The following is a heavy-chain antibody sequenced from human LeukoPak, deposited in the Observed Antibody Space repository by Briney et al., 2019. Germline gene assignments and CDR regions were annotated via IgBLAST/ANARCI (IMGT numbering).Heavy chain of an antibody. Sequence: PSETLSLTCTVSGGSISSGGYYWSWIRQHPGKGLEWIGYIYYSGDTHYNPSLKSRVTISVDTSKNQFSLRLTSVTAADTAVYYCARVPDGYPDYWGQGTLVTVSS. J-gene: IGHJ4*02. CDR2: IYYSGDT. V-gene: IGHV4-31*03. CDR3: ARVPDGYPDY. CDR1: GGSISSGGYY. D-gene: IGHD5-24*01.